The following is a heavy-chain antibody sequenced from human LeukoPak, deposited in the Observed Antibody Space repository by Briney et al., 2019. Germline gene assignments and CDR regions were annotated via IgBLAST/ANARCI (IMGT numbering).Heavy chain of an antibody. J-gene: IGHJ4*02. CDR1: GYTFTGYY. Sequence: GASVKVSCKASGYTFTGYYMHWVRQAPGQGLEWMGWINPNSGGTNYAQKLQGRVTMTTDTSTSTAYMELRSLRSDDTAVYYCARDASPFRGAGDYWGQGTLVTVSS. V-gene: IGHV1-2*02. CDR3: ARDASPFRGAGDY. CDR2: INPNSGGT. D-gene: IGHD3-10*01.